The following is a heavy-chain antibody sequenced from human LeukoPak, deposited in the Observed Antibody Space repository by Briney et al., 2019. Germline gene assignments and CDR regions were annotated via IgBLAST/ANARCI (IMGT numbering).Heavy chain of an antibody. CDR2: IYYSGST. J-gene: IGHJ4*02. V-gene: IGHV4-30-4*08. CDR1: GGSISSGDYY. CDR3: ARGRLYYDSSGYYPNFDY. D-gene: IGHD3-22*01. Sequence: SETLSLTCTVSGGSISSGDYYWPWIRQPPRKGLEWIGYIYYSGSTYYNPSLKSRVTISVDTSKNQFSLKLSSVTAADTAVYYCARGRLYYDSSGYYPNFDYWGQGTLVTVPS.